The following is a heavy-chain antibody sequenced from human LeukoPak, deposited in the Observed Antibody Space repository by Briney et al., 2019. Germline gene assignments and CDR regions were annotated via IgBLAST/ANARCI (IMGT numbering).Heavy chain of an antibody. Sequence: PGGSLRLSCAASGFTFSSYAMSWVRQAPGKGLEWVSAISGSGGSTYYADSVKGRFTISRDNSKNTLYLQMNSLRAEDTAVYYCAKDNTYHYDSSGYYGGFDPWGQGTLVTVSS. CDR2: ISGSGGST. D-gene: IGHD3-22*01. CDR1: GFTFSSYA. V-gene: IGHV3-23*01. J-gene: IGHJ5*02. CDR3: AKDNTYHYDSSGYYGGFDP.